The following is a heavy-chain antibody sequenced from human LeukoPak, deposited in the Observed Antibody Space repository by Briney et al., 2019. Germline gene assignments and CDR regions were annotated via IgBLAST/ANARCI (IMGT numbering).Heavy chain of an antibody. V-gene: IGHV1-69*05. CDR3: ARVIRPYYDILTGSWEYFDY. CDR2: IIPIFGTA. D-gene: IGHD3-9*01. Sequence: SVKVSCRASGGTFSSYAISWVRQAPGQGLEWMGGIIPIFGTANYAQKFQGRVTITTDESTSTAYMELSSLRSEDTAVYYCARVIRPYYDILTGSWEYFDYWGQGTLVTVSS. J-gene: IGHJ4*02. CDR1: GGTFSSYA.